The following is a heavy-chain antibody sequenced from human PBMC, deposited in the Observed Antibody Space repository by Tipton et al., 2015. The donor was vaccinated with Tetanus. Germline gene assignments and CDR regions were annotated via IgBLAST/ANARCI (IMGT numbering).Heavy chain of an antibody. CDR3: ARGGLTPYEKDY. V-gene: IGHV4-59*12. CDR2: IYYSGST. CDR1: GGSISSYY. Sequence: LRLSCTVSGGSISSYYWGWIRQPPGKGLEWIGYIYYSGSTYYNPSLKSRVTISVDTSKNQSSLKLSSVTAADTAVYYCARGGLTPYEKDYWGQGTLVTVSS. J-gene: IGHJ4*02. D-gene: IGHD3-3*01.